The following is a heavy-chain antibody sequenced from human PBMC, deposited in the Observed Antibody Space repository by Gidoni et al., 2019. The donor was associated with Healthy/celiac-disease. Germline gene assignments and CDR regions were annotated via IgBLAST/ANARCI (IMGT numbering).Heavy chain of an antibody. J-gene: IGHJ4*02. CDR1: GFTFSSYA. CDR3: ATQQVAAAGFFDY. CDR2: ISDSGGST. Sequence: EVQLLESGGGLVQPGGSLRLSCAASGFTFSSYAMSWVRKAPGKGLELVSAISDSGGSTYYQDSVKCRLTISRDNSKNTLYLQMNSLRAEDTAVYYCATQQVAAAGFFDYWGKGTLATVSS. V-gene: IGHV3-23*01. D-gene: IGHD6-13*01.